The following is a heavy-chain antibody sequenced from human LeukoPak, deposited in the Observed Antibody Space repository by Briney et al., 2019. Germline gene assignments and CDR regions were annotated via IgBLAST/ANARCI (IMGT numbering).Heavy chain of an antibody. CDR3: ATPPFDMAAGYYFDY. D-gene: IGHD6-13*01. CDR2: ISGSGDRT. Sequence: PGGSLRLSCAASGFTFSTYAMSWVRQAPGKGLEWVSAISGSGDRTYYADSVKGRFTISRDNSKNTLYLQMNSLRAEDTAVYYCATPPFDMAAGYYFDYWGQGTLVTVSS. CDR1: GFTFSTYA. J-gene: IGHJ4*02. V-gene: IGHV3-23*01.